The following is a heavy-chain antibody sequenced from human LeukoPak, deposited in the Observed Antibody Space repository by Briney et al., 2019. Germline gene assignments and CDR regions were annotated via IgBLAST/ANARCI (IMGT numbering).Heavy chain of an antibody. J-gene: IGHJ6*03. Sequence: SETLSLTCTVSGGSISSYYWGWIRQPPGKGLEWIGEINHSGSTNYNPSLKSRVTISVDTSKNQFSLKLSSVTAADTAVYYCARHRYYYYMDVWGKGTTVTISS. CDR1: GGSISSYY. CDR3: ARHRYYYYMDV. V-gene: IGHV4-34*01. CDR2: INHSGST.